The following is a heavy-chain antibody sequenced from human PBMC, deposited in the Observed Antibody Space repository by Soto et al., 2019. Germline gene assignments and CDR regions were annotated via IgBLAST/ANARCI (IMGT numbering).Heavy chain of an antibody. J-gene: IGHJ6*02. Sequence: HPGGSLRLSCAASGFTFSSYGMHWVRQAPGKGLEWVAVISYDGSNKYYAASVKGRFTISRDDSKNTAYLQMNSLKTEDTAVYYCTRPRVGSYYFEYYYYGMDVWGQGTTVTVSS. V-gene: IGHV3-30*03. D-gene: IGHD1-26*01. CDR3: TRPRVGSYYFEYYYYGMDV. CDR2: ISYDGSNK. CDR1: GFTFSSYG.